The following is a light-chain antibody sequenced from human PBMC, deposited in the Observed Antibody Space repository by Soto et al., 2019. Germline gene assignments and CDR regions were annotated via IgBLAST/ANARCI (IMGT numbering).Light chain of an antibody. Sequence: DIQMTQSPSTLSASVEDRVTITCRASQSISGWLAWYQQKPGQAPKLLIYKASRLEGGVTSRFSGSGSGTYFTLTFSSMQHDDFATYYYHQYHSYSITFGGVTNVYIK. CDR3: HQYHSYSIT. V-gene: IGKV1-5*03. CDR2: KAS. J-gene: IGKJ4*01. CDR1: QSISGW.